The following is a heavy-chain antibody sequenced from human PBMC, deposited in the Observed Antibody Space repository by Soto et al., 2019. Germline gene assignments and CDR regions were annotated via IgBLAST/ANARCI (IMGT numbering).Heavy chain of an antibody. D-gene: IGHD2-15*01. CDR3: ATDLAVDCSGGSCYNYFDY. CDR1: GFTFSSYG. J-gene: IGHJ4*02. Sequence: QVQLVESGGGVVQPGRSLRLSCAASGFTFSSYGMHWVRHAPGKGLEWVAVISYDGSNKYYADSVKGRFTISRDNSKNTLYLQMNSLRAEDTAVYYCATDLAVDCSGGSCYNYFDYWGQGTLVTVSS. V-gene: IGHV3-30*03. CDR2: ISYDGSNK.